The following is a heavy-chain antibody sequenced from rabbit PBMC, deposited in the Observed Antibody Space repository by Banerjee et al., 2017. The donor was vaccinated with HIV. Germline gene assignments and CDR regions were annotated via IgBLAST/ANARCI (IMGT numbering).Heavy chain of an antibody. D-gene: IGHD1-1*01. CDR2: IYAGSSGST. V-gene: IGHV1S45*01. Sequence: QEQLVESGGGLVQPEGSLTLTCTASGFDFSSSYYMCWVRQAPGKGLEWIGCIYAGSSGSTYYASWAKGRFTISKTSSTTVTLQMTSLTAADTATYFCAREGYASGSGIYNLWGQGTLVTVS. J-gene: IGHJ4*01. CDR3: AREGYASGSGIYNL. CDR1: GFDFSSSYY.